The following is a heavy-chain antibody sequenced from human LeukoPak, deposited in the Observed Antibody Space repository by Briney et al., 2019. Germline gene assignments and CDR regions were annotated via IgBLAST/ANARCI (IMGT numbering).Heavy chain of an antibody. CDR3: ARDRQWLVLGYFDY. J-gene: IGHJ4*02. CDR1: GYAFTGYI. D-gene: IGHD6-19*01. CDR2: IKPNGGGT. V-gene: IGHV1-2*02. Sequence: ASVKVSCKASGYAFTGYIIHFVRQAPGQGLEWMGWIKPNGGGTHYAQRFQDRVTVTRDTSISTAYMELSRLTFDDTAVVYCARDRQWLVLGYFDYWGQGTLVTVSS.